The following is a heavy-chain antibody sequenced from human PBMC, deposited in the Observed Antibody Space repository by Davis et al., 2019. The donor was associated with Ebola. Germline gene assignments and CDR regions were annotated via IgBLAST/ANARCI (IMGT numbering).Heavy chain of an antibody. J-gene: IGHJ6*02. Sequence: GESLKISCAASGFTFSSYWMSWVRQAPGKGLEWVANIKQDGSEKYYVDSVKGRFTISRDNAKNSLYLQMNSLRAEDTAVYYCAKCVYFVPKRVYGMDVWGQGTTVTVSS. CDR1: GFTFSSYW. V-gene: IGHV3-7*03. CDR3: AKCVYFVPKRVYGMDV. D-gene: IGHD6-6*01. CDR2: IKQDGSEK.